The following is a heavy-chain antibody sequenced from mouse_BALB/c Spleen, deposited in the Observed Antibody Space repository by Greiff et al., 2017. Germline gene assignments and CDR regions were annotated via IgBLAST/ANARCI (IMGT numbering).Heavy chain of an antibody. Sequence: VQLQQSGPELVKPGASVKISCKTSGYTFTSYTMPWVQQSHRKSLEWIGGINPNNGGTSYNQKFKGKATLTVDKSSSTAYMELRSLTSEDSAVYYCANGLLRPAGFAYWGQGTLVTVSA. J-gene: IGHJ3*01. V-gene: IGHV1-18*01. D-gene: IGHD1-2*01. CDR2: INPNNGGT. CDR3: ANGLLRPAGFAY. CDR1: GYTFTSYT.